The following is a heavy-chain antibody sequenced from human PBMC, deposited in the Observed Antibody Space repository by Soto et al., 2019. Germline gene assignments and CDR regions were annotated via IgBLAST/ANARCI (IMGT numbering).Heavy chain of an antibody. J-gene: IGHJ6*02. CDR2: IYSGGST. V-gene: IGHV3-53*01. CDR1: RFTVSSNY. D-gene: IGHD6-13*01. Sequence: PGGSLRLSCAASRFTVSSNYMSWVRQAPGKGLEWVSVIYSGGSTYYADSVKGRFTISRDNSKNTLYLQMNSLRAEDTAVYYCARDFVVVAAAGRGSYYYYGMDVWGQGTTVTVSS. CDR3: ARDFVVVAAAGRGSYYYYGMDV.